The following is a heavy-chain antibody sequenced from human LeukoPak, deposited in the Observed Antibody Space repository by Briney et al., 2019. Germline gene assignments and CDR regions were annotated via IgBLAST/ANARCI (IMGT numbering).Heavy chain of an antibody. Sequence: GGSLRLSCAASGFTFSSCDMSWVRQAPGKGLEWVSGISATGGITYYADSVKGRFTISRDHSKNTLYLQMNSLRDEDTAVYYCARAFGLTDYWGQGTLVTVSS. CDR3: ARAFGLTDY. D-gene: IGHD3/OR15-3a*01. J-gene: IGHJ4*02. CDR2: ISATGGIT. V-gene: IGHV3-23*01. CDR1: GFTFSSCD.